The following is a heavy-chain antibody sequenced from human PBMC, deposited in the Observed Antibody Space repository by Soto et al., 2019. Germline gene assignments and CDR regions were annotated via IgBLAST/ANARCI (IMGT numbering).Heavy chain of an antibody. V-gene: IGHV4-34*01. CDR2: INHNGMT. CDR3: ARLRAGLAGTPNWFHP. Sequence: PSETLSLTCAVYNGSFSGYYWSWIRQTPGKGLEWLGEINHNGMTNYHSSLKSRLTISVDTTKNQFSLRLASVTVADTAVYYCARLRAGLAGTPNWFHPWGQGTLVTVSS. D-gene: IGHD6-19*01. CDR1: NGSFSGYY. J-gene: IGHJ5*02.